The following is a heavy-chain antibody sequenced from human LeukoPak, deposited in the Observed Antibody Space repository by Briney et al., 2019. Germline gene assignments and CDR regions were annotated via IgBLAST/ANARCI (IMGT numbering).Heavy chain of an antibody. Sequence: SGGSLRLSCAASGFTFSNYAMSWVRQAPGKGLEWVSGISSDASSGPYADSVKGRFTISRDNSKNTLYLQMSSLRAEDTAVYYCAKRRGLELLYYYYMDVWGKGTTVTVSS. CDR3: AKRRGLELLYYYYMDV. CDR1: GFTFSNYA. J-gene: IGHJ6*03. V-gene: IGHV3-23*01. D-gene: IGHD1-7*01. CDR2: ISSDASSG.